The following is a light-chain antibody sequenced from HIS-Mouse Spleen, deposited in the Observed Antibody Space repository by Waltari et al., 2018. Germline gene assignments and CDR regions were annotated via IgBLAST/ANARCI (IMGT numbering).Light chain of an antibody. J-gene: IGLJ2*01. CDR2: AGS. CDR1: SSDVGSYNL. Sequence: QSALTQPASVSGSPGQSITISCTGTSSDVGSYNLVSWYQQHPGKAPKLMISAGSKRPSGVSNRVSGSKSGNTTSLTISGLQAEDEADYYCCSYAGSSTVVFGGGTKLTVL. V-gene: IGLV2-23*01. CDR3: CSYAGSSTVV.